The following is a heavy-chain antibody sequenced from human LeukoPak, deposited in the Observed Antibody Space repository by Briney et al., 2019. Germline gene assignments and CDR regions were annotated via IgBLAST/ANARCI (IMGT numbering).Heavy chain of an antibody. V-gene: IGHV1-8*01. Sequence: GASVKVSCKASGYTFTSYDINWVRQATGQGLEWMGWMNPNSGNTGYAQKFQGRVTMTRNTSISTAYMELSRLRSDDTAVYYCARGYGGSSWYADYFDYWGQGTLVTVSS. CDR3: ARGYGGSSWYADYFDY. CDR2: MNPNSGNT. J-gene: IGHJ4*02. D-gene: IGHD6-13*01. CDR1: GYTFTSYD.